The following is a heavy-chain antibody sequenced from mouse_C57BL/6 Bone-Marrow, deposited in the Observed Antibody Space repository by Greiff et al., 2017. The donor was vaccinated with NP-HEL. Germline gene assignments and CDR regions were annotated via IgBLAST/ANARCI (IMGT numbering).Heavy chain of an antibody. CDR3: VRHGRLLLTAMDY. J-gene: IGHJ4*01. D-gene: IGHD1-1*01. CDR1: GFSFNTYA. Sequence: EVQVVESGGGLVQPKGSLKLSCAASGFSFNTYAMNWVRQAPGKGLEWVARIRSKSNNYATYYADSVKDRFTISRDDSESMLYLQMNNLKTEDTAMYYCVRHGRLLLTAMDYWGQGTSVTVSS. V-gene: IGHV10-1*01. CDR2: IRSKSNNYAT.